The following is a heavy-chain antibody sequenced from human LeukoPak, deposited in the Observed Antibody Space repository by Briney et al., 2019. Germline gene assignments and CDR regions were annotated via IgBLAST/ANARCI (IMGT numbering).Heavy chain of an antibody. J-gene: IGHJ4*02. CDR2: INHSGST. Sequence: SETLSLTCAVYGGSFSGYYWSWIRQPPGKGLEWIGEINHSGSTNYNLSLKSRVTISVDTSKNQFSLKLSSVTAADTAVYYCARGVAARLLDYWGQGTLVTVSS. D-gene: IGHD6-6*01. V-gene: IGHV4-34*01. CDR3: ARGVAARLLDY. CDR1: GGSFSGYY.